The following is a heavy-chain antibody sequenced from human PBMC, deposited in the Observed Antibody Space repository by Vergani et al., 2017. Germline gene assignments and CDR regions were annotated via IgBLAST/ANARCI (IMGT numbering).Heavy chain of an antibody. CDR3: AREGPAGSYHQFDY. CDR2: IYYSGST. D-gene: IGHD3-10*01. V-gene: IGHV4-39*07. Sequence: QLQLQESGPGLVKPSETLSLTCTVSGGSISSSSYYWGWIRQPPGKGLEWIGSIYYSGSTYYNPSLQRRVTISVDTSKNQFSLKLSSVTAADTAVYYCAREGPAGSYHQFDYWGQGTLVTVSS. CDR1: GGSISSSSYY. J-gene: IGHJ4*02.